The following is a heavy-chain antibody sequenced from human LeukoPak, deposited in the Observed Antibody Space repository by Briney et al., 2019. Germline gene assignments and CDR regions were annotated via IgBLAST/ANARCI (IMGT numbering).Heavy chain of an antibody. Sequence: PSETLSLTCTVSGDSIRTYYWSWIRQPPGKGLEWIGYIYYSGSTNYNPSLKSRVTISVDTSKNQFSLKLSSVTAADTAVYYCAGSKYYDILTGYFNFDYWGQGTLVTVSS. CDR1: GDSIRTYY. J-gene: IGHJ4*02. D-gene: IGHD3-9*01. CDR3: AGSKYYDILTGYFNFDY. V-gene: IGHV4-59*01. CDR2: IYYSGST.